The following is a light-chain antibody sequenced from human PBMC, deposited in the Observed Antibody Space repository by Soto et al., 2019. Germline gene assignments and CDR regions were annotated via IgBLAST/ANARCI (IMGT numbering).Light chain of an antibody. CDR3: AAWDDSLSVYV. J-gene: IGLJ1*01. Sequence: QSVLTQPPSASGTPGQRVTISCSGSSSNIGSNYVYWYQHLPGTAPKLLIYRNNQRPSGVPDRFSGSKSGTSASLAISGLRSEDEAGYYCAAWDDSLSVYVFGTGTRSPS. CDR1: SSNIGSNY. V-gene: IGLV1-47*01. CDR2: RNN.